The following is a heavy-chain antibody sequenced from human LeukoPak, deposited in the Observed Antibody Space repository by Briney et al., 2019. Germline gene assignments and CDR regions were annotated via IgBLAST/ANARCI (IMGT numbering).Heavy chain of an antibody. Sequence: GESLKISCKGSGYSFTSYWIGWVRQMPGKGLEWMGIIYPGDSDTRYSPTFQGQVTISADKSISTAYLQWSSLRAEDTAVYYCARDRFTMVRGVTNDYWGQGTLVTVSS. D-gene: IGHD3-10*01. CDR2: IYPGDSDT. V-gene: IGHV5-51*01. CDR1: GYSFTSYW. CDR3: ARDRFTMVRGVTNDY. J-gene: IGHJ4*02.